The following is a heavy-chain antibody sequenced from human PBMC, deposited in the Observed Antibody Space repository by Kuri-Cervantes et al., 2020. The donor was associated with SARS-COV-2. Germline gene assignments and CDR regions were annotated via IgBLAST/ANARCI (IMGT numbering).Heavy chain of an antibody. J-gene: IGHJ6*03. Sequence: SETLSLTCTVSGGSISSHYWSWIRQPAGKGLEWIGRIYTSGSTNYNPSLKSRVTMSVDTSKNQFSLKLSSVTAADTAVYYCARGKIVVVPAAILYYYYYMDVWGKGTTVTVSS. CDR2: IYTSGST. CDR3: ARGKIVVVPAAILYYYYYMDV. D-gene: IGHD2-2*01. CDR1: GGSISSHY. V-gene: IGHV4-4*07.